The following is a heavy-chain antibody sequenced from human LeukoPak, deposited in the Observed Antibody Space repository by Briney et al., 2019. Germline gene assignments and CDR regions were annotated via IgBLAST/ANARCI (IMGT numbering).Heavy chain of an antibody. CDR2: IKQDGSEK. CDR3: ARKREYYYDSSGYYV. D-gene: IGHD3-22*01. J-gene: IGHJ4*02. CDR1: GFTFSSYW. V-gene: IGHV3-7*01. Sequence: GGSLRLSCAASGFTFSSYWMSWVRQAPGKGLEWVANIKQDGSEKYYVDSVKGRFTISRDNAKNSPYLQMNSLRAEDTAVYYCARKREYYYDSSGYYVWGQGTLVTVSS.